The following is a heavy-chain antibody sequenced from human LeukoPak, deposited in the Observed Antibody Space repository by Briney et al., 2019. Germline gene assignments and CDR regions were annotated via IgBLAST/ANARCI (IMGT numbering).Heavy chain of an antibody. CDR2: INHSGSS. V-gene: IGHV4-34*01. D-gene: IGHD4/OR15-4a*01. J-gene: IGHJ4*02. CDR3: ARGSFRGATDY. Sequence: SETLSLTCAVYGASFRGYYWSWIRQSPGKGLEWIGEINHSGSSNYNPSLKSRVTILVDTSKNQFSLMVTFVTAADTAVYYCARGSFRGATDYWGQGTLVTVSS. CDR1: GASFRGYY.